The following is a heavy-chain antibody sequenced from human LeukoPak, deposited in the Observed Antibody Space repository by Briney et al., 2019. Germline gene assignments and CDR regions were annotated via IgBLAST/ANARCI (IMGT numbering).Heavy chain of an antibody. CDR3: ARDSLRTYSGSYYGPSDY. CDR1: GYTFTGYY. J-gene: IGHJ4*02. D-gene: IGHD1-26*01. Sequence: ASVKVSCKASGYTFTGYYMDWVRQAPGQGLEWMGWINPNSGGTNYAQKFQGRVTMTRDTSISTAYMELSRLRSDVTAVYYCARDSLRTYSGSYYGPSDYWGQGTLVTVSS. CDR2: INPNSGGT. V-gene: IGHV1-2*02.